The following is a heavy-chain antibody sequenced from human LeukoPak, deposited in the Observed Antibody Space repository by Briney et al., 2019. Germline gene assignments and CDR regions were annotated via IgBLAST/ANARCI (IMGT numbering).Heavy chain of an antibody. Sequence: SETLSLTCTVSGGSISSYYWSWIRQSPGKGLEWIGYIYYSGSTNYNPSLKSRVTISVDTSKNQFSLKLSSVTAADTAVYYCARVASGDGYNYFLDYWGQGTLVTVSS. V-gene: IGHV4-59*01. J-gene: IGHJ4*02. CDR2: IYYSGST. CDR3: ARVASGDGYNYFLDY. D-gene: IGHD5-24*01. CDR1: GGSISSYY.